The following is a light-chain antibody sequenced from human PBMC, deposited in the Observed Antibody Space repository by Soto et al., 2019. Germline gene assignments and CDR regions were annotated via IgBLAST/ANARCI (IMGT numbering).Light chain of an antibody. J-gene: IGLJ1*01. CDR1: SSDIGGYNY. V-gene: IGLV2-8*01. Sequence: QSALTQPPSASGSPGQAVTISCTGTSSDIGGYNYVSWYQHHPGKAPKLRIYEVSKRPSGVPDRFSGSKSGNTASLTVSGLQAEDVADYYCSSYAGSNNYVFGSGTKLTVL. CDR3: SSYAGSNNYV. CDR2: EVS.